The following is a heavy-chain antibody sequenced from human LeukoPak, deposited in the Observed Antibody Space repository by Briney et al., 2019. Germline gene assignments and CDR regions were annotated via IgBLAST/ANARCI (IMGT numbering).Heavy chain of an antibody. J-gene: IGHJ4*02. CDR1: GVASSGNY. Sequence: SETLSLTCGVYGVASSGNYWSWIRQSPGRGLEWIGEINHSGSTNYNPSLKSRVTISVDTSKNQFSLKLSSVTAADTAVYYCARDKGLRFLEWLVGGYYFDYWGQGTLVTVSS. D-gene: IGHD3-3*01. CDR3: ARDKGLRFLEWLVGGYYFDY. CDR2: INHSGST. V-gene: IGHV4-34*01.